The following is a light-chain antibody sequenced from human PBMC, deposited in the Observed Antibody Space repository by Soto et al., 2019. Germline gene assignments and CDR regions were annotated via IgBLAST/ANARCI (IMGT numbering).Light chain of an antibody. V-gene: IGKV3-15*01. J-gene: IGKJ1*01. CDR1: QSLSIN. CDR3: QQYSNWPRT. CDR2: GSS. Sequence: EIVMTQSPATLSVSPGERATLSCRASQSLSINLAWYQQKPGQAPRVLIYGSSTRATGIPASFSGSGSGTEFTLTISSLQSEDFAVYYCQQYSNWPRTFGQGTKVDIK.